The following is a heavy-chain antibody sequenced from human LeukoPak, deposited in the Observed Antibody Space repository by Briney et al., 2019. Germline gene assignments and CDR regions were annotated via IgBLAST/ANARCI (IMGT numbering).Heavy chain of an antibody. CDR1: GGSISSDY. V-gene: IGHV4-59*08. D-gene: IGHD6-19*01. CDR3: ARFAGGSSGYFYYMDV. J-gene: IGHJ6*03. Sequence: SETLSLTCTVSGGSISSDYWSWIRQPPGKGLEWIGYIYYSGSTNYNPSLKSRVTISVDTSKNQFSLKLSSVTAADTAIYYCARFAGGSSGYFYYMDVWGEGTTVTVSS. CDR2: IYYSGST.